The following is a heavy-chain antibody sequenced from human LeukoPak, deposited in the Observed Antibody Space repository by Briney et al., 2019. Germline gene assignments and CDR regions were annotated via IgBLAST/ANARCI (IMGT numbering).Heavy chain of an antibody. D-gene: IGHD6-6*01. CDR1: GYTFTIYN. CDR3: ARADGSSSIDYYHLDV. Sequence: ASLKVSCKTSGYTFTIYNINWVRQATGQGLEWMGWMNPNSGNTGYAQKFQGRVTITRNTSISTAYMELSSLRSEDTAIYYCARADGSSSIDYYHLDVWGKGTTVTVSS. V-gene: IGHV1-8*03. CDR2: MNPNSGNT. J-gene: IGHJ6*03.